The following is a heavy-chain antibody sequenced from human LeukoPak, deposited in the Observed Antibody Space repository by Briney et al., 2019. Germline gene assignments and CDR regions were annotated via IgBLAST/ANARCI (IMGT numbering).Heavy chain of an antibody. J-gene: IGHJ4*02. CDR1: GFTFSSYA. CDR2: ISYDGSNK. D-gene: IGHD6-19*01. CDR3: ASLPGAWLVETLDY. Sequence: PGGSLRLSCAASGFTFSSYAMHWVRQAPGKGLEWVAVISYDGSNKYYADSVKGRFTISRDNSKNTLYLQMNSLRAEDTAVYYCASLPGAWLVETLDYWGQGTLGTVSS. V-gene: IGHV3-30*04.